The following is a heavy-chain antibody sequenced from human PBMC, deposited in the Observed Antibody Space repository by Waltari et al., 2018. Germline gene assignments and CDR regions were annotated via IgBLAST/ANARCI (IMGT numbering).Heavy chain of an antibody. V-gene: IGHV1-69-2*01. J-gene: IGHJ4*02. CDR2: IDPEDDGI. D-gene: IGHD3-16*01. CDR1: GYSFTYYY. Sequence: EVHLLQSGAEVKKPGATVKISCKASGYSFTYYYMNGVRQAPGKGLEWMGRIDPEDDGIIYAEKYQGRITMSADTSTDTAYMELSSLRSDDTAVYYCAVTAMTGEIDSWGQGTQVTVSS. CDR3: AVTAMTGEIDS.